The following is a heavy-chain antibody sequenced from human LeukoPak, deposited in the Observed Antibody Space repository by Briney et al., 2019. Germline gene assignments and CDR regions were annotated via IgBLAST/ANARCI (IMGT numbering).Heavy chain of an antibody. D-gene: IGHD6-13*01. CDR2: IYTSGST. CDR1: AGFSSSYY. CDR3: ARVTAAGTSVVFDP. J-gene: IGHJ5*02. Sequence: SETLSRTCTGSAGFSSSYYWSWIRQPAGKGLEWIGRIYTSGSTNYNPSLKSRVTMSVDTSKNQFSLKLNSVTAADTAVYYCARVTAAGTSVVFDPWGQGTLVTVSS. V-gene: IGHV4-4*07.